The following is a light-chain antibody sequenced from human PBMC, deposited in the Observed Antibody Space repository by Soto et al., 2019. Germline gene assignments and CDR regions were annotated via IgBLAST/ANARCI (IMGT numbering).Light chain of an antibody. V-gene: IGKV3-20*01. Sequence: EIVLTQSPGTLSLSPGERATLSCMASQSVSSSSLAWYQHKPGQAPRLLIYGASSRATGIPDRFSGSGSGTDFSLTISRLQPEDFAVYYCLQYDNSPLYTFGHGTKREIK. CDR1: QSVSSSS. CDR3: LQYDNSPLYT. J-gene: IGKJ2*01. CDR2: GAS.